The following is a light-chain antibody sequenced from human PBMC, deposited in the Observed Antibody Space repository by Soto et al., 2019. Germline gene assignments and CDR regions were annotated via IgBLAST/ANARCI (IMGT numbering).Light chain of an antibody. V-gene: IGKV3-11*01. CDR2: DAS. CDR1: QSVSSY. CDR3: QQRSNWPLT. Sequence: EIVLTQSPATLSLSPGERATLSCRASQSVSSYLVWYQQKPGQAPRLLFYDASNRATGIPARFSGSGSGTDFTLTISSLEPEDFAVYYCQQRSNWPLTFGGGTKVDIK. J-gene: IGKJ4*01.